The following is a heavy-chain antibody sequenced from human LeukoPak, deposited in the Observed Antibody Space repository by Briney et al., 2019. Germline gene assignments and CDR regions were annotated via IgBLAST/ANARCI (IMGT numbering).Heavy chain of an antibody. CDR3: ARTHGPYYYYMDV. Sequence: SETLSLTCTVSGGSISSYYWSWIRQPPGKGLEWIGYIYYSGSTNYNPSLKSRVTMSVDTSKNQFSLKLSSVTAADTAVYYCARTHGPYYYYMDVWGKGTTVTVSS. CDR1: GGSISSYY. V-gene: IGHV4-59*01. J-gene: IGHJ6*03. CDR2: IYYSGST.